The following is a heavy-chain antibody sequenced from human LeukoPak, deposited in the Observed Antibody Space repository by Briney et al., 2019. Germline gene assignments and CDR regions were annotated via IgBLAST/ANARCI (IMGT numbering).Heavy chain of an antibody. CDR2: ISGSGDNT. J-gene: IGHJ4*02. CDR3: ARGQTPTDYSSFDY. CDR1: GLTFSNSA. V-gene: IGHV3-23*01. D-gene: IGHD2-15*01. Sequence: GGSLRLSCAASGLTFSNSAMSWVRQAPGKGLEWVSSISGSGDNTYYSDSVKGRFTISRDNSKYTLYLQMNSLRVEDTAVYYCARGQTPTDYSSFDYWGQGTLVTVSS.